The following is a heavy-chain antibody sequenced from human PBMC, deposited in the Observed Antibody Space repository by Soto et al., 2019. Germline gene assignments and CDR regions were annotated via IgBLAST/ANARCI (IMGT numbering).Heavy chain of an antibody. J-gene: IGHJ4*02. V-gene: IGHV3-74*01. CDR1: GFTFNKYW. D-gene: IGHD3-16*01. CDR2: INGDGTHR. Sequence: GGSLRLSCATSGFTFNKYWIHWVRQAPGEGLVWVSRINGDGTHRDYAESVRGRFSISRDFAQSTVFLQMNSLKDEDTAVYYCARLGFVGEGDFWGQGIQVTVSS. CDR3: ARLGFVGEGDF.